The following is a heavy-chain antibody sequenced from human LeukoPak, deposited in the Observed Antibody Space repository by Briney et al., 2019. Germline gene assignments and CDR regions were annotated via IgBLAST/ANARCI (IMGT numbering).Heavy chain of an antibody. V-gene: IGHV3-74*01. CDR2: TTNARKAT. D-gene: IGHD2/OR15-2a*01. CDR1: GFTFSSYW. Sequence: GGALRLSCAGSGFTFSSYWGQWVRQGPGKGLACVSRTTNARKATGNADSVKGRSTSSGDNAKNTLYLHMDTVSPEDTDVYYCARDASPEYFDLWGRGTLVTVSS. J-gene: IGHJ2*01. CDR3: ARDASPEYFDL.